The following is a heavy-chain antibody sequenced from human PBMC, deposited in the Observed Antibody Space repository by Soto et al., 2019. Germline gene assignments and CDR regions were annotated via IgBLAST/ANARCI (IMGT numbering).Heavy chain of an antibody. D-gene: IGHD5-18*01. V-gene: IGHV3-74*01. CDR2: INSDWSST. CDR3: ARGIRNYYGVDV. CDR1: GFTFSSYW. Sequence: PGGSLRLSCAASGFTFSSYWMHWVRQAPGKGLVWVSRINSDWSSTSYADYVKGRITISRDNAKNTPYLQMSSLMAEDTVVYYCARGIRNYYGVDVWGQGTTVTVSS. J-gene: IGHJ6*02.